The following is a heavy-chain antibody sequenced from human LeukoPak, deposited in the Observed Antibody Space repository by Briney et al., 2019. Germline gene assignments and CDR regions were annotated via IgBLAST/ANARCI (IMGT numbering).Heavy chain of an antibody. Sequence: GGSLRLSCAASGFTFSSYAMSWVRQAPGKGLEWVSAISGSGGSTYYADSVKGRFTISRDNSKNTLYLQMNSLRAEDTAVYYCAKAGAGSVGATLVDYWGQGTLVTVSS. CDR3: AKAGAGSVGATLVDY. V-gene: IGHV3-23*01. CDR1: GFTFSSYA. J-gene: IGHJ4*02. CDR2: ISGSGGST. D-gene: IGHD1-26*01.